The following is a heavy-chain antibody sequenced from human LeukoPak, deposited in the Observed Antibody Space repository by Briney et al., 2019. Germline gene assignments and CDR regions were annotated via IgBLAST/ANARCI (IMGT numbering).Heavy chain of an antibody. Sequence: SVKVSCKASGGTFSSYAISWVRQAPGQGLEWMGRIIPILGIANYAQKFQGRVTITADKSTSTAYMELSSLRSEDTAVYYCARDVKYYDFWSGQYDYWGQGTLVTVSS. D-gene: IGHD3-3*01. V-gene: IGHV1-69*04. CDR3: ARDVKYYDFWSGQYDY. J-gene: IGHJ4*02. CDR1: GGTFSSYA. CDR2: IIPILGIA.